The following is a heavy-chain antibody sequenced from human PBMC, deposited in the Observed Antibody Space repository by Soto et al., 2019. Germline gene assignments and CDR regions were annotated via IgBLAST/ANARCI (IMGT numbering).Heavy chain of an antibody. CDR3: ARCLQVNWNYDAFHI. J-gene: IGHJ3*02. D-gene: IGHD1-7*01. Sequence: GGSLRLSCAASGFTFRSYSMGWVRQAPGKGLEWVSHITATEGTTYYADSVKGRFTISRDNSRNTLYLQMSGLRAEDTALYYCARCLQVNWNYDAFHIWGQGTMVTVSS. CDR1: GFTFRSYS. CDR2: ITATEGTT. V-gene: IGHV3-23*01.